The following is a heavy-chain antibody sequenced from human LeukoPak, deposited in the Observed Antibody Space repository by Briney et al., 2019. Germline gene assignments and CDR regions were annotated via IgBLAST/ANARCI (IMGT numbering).Heavy chain of an antibody. CDR3: ARGQNLKPYMDV. Sequence: PGGSLRLSCAASGFTFSSYDMHWVRQATGKGLEWVSAIGTAGDTYYPGSVKGRFTISRENAKNSLYLQMNSLRAGDTAVYYCARGQNLKPYMDVWGKGTTVTVSS. D-gene: IGHD2/OR15-2a*01. J-gene: IGHJ6*03. CDR2: IGTAGDT. CDR1: GFTFSSYD. V-gene: IGHV3-13*01.